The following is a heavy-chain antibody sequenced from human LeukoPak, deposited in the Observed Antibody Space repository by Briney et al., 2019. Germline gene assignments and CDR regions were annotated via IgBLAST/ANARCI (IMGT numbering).Heavy chain of an antibody. CDR1: GYTFTGYY. Sequence: GASVKVSCKASGYTFTGYYMHWVRQAPGQGLEWMGRINPNSGGTNYAQKVQGRVTMTTDTSTSTAYMELRSLRSDDTAVYYCAREETHHVYYGMDVWGQGTMVTVSS. V-gene: IGHV1-2*06. D-gene: IGHD1-14*01. CDR2: INPNSGGT. CDR3: AREETHHVYYGMDV. J-gene: IGHJ6*02.